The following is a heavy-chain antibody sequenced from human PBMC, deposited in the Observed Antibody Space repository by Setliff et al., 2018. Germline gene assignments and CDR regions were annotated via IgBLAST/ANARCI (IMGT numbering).Heavy chain of an antibody. CDR1: GGSFSGYY. J-gene: IGHJ4*02. Sequence: PSETLSLTCAVYGGSFSGYYWSWIRQPAGKGLEWIGHIYTSGSTNYNPSLKSRVTISVDTSKNQFSLKLSSVTAADTAVYYCAGVMGGYCSGGSCESDYWGQGTLVTVSS. CDR3: AGVMGGYCSGGSCESDY. D-gene: IGHD2-15*01. V-gene: IGHV4-59*10. CDR2: IYTSGST.